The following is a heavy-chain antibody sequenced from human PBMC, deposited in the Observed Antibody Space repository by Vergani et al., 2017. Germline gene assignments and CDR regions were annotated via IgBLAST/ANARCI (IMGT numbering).Heavy chain of an antibody. CDR3: ARGSVATITADY. J-gene: IGHJ4*02. D-gene: IGHD5-12*01. Sequence: QVQLRQWGAGLLKPSETLSLTCAVYGGSFSGYYWSWIRQPPGKGLEWIGEINHSGSTNYNPSLKSRVTISVDTSKNQFSLKLSSVTAADTAVYYCARGSVATITADYWGQGTLVTVSS. CDR2: INHSGST. V-gene: IGHV4-34*01. CDR1: GGSFSGYY.